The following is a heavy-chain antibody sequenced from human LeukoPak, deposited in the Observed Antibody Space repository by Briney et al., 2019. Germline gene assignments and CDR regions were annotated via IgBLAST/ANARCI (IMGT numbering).Heavy chain of an antibody. CDR1: GFTFSSYS. V-gene: IGHV3-21*01. CDR2: ISSSSSYI. D-gene: IGHD6-19*01. CDR3: AREARIAVAGGFDY. J-gene: IGHJ4*02. Sequence: GGSLILSCAASGFTFSSYSMNWVRQAPGKGLEWVSSISSSSSYIYYADSVKGRFTISRDNAKNSLYLQMNSLRAEDTAVYYCAREARIAVAGGFDYWGQGTLVTVSS.